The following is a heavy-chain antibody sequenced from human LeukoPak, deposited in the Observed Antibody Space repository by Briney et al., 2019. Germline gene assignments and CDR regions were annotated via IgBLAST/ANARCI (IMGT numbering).Heavy chain of an antibody. CDR1: GGSFSSYY. Sequence: SETLSLTCTVSGGSFSSYYWSWIRQPPGKGLEWIGYIYYSGSTYNNPSLKSRLSISIDTSKNQFSLKLNSVSAADTAVYYCARVVAAAGNNWFDPWGQGTLVTVSS. V-gene: IGHV4-59*12. CDR3: ARVVAAAGNNWFDP. CDR2: IYYSGST. D-gene: IGHD6-13*01. J-gene: IGHJ5*02.